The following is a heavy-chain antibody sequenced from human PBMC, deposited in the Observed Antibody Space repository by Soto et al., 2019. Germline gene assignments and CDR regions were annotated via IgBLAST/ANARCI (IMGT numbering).Heavy chain of an antibody. Sequence: SETLSLTCTVSGGSISRSSDYWGWIRQPPGKGLEWIGEIDHSGSTNYNPSLKSRVTISVDTSKNQFSLKLSSVTAADTAVYYCARGHPKFGYWGQGTLVTVSS. J-gene: IGHJ4*02. V-gene: IGHV4-39*07. CDR2: IDHSGST. CDR1: GGSISRSSDY. CDR3: ARGHPKFGY.